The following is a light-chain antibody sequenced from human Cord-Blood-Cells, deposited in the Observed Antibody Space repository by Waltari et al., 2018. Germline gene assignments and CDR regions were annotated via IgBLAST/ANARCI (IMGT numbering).Light chain of an antibody. Sequence: QSALTQPASVSGSPGQSITISCTGTSSDVGGYNYVSWYQQHPGKAPKLMIYDVSNRPSGVSKRFSGSKTVYTTSLTISGLQAEDEADYYCSSYTSSSLGVFGTGTKVTVL. J-gene: IGLJ1*01. V-gene: IGLV2-14*01. CDR3: SSYTSSSLGV. CDR2: DVS. CDR1: SSDVGGYNY.